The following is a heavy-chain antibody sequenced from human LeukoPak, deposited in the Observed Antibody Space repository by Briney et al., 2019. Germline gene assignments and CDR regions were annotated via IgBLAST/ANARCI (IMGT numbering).Heavy chain of an antibody. V-gene: IGHV1-18*01. CDR3: ARDDRYSSRWYGFDY. CDR1: GYTFTSYG. D-gene: IGHD6-13*01. J-gene: IGHJ4*02. CDR2: ISAYNGNT. Sequence: ASVKVSCKASGYTFTSYGISWVRQAPGQGLEWMGWISAYNGNTNYAQKLQGRVTMTTDTSTSTAYMELRSLRSDDTAVYYCARDDRYSSRWYGFDYWGQGTLVSVSS.